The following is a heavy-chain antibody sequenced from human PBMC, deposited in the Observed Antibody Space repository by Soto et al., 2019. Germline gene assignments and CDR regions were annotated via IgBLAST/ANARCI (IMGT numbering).Heavy chain of an antibody. V-gene: IGHV1-2*04. CDR3: AKSDGAEENDAFDI. Sequence: QVRLVQSGPEVRKPGASVKISCEASGYSFTGHYLHWVRQAPGHGLEWMGWSNPNSGGTNYAQKFQDWISITRDKALSTVYMELRSPRSEDTAMYYCAKSDGAEENDAFDIWGQGTMISVS. D-gene: IGHD3-16*01. J-gene: IGHJ3*02. CDR2: SNPNSGGT. CDR1: GYSFTGHY.